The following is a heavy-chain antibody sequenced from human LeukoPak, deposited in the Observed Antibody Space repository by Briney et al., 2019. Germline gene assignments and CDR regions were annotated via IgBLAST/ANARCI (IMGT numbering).Heavy chain of an antibody. J-gene: IGHJ4*02. D-gene: IGHD3-22*01. V-gene: IGHV3-23*01. CDR3: AKDRPNYYDSSGHYYRRDGDY. Sequence: PGGSLRLSCAASGFTFSSYAMSWVRQAPGKGLEWVSSVSGSGGYTYYAGSVKGRFIISRDNSKNTLYLQMNSLRAEDTAIYYCAKDRPNYYDSSGHYYRRDGDYWGQGTLVTVSS. CDR2: VSGSGGYT. CDR1: GFTFSSYA.